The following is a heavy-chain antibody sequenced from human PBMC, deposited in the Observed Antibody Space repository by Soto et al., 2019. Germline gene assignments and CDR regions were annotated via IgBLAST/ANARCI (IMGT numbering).Heavy chain of an antibody. CDR2: VSHDGTL. CDR3: VKDRSDTWSFDY. J-gene: IGHJ4*02. CDR1: GFSYSDYA. Sequence: QVQLVESGGGVVQPGRSLRLSCVASGFSYSDYAMHWVRQVPGKGLEWLAVVSHDGTLYPYADSVKGRFSISRDNSRKTLYLQTNILRPEYTAVYYCVKDRSDTWSFDYWGQGTLVTVSS. D-gene: IGHD2-8*02. V-gene: IGHV3-30*18.